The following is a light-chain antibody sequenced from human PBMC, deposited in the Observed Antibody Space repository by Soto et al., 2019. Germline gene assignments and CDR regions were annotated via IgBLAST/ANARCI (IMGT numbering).Light chain of an antibody. CDR1: QSVSSSY. Sequence: EIVLTQSPGTLSLSPGERATLSCRASQSVSSSYLAWYQQKPGQAPRLLIYGASSRATGIPDRFSSSASGPDFTLTISRLEPEDFAVYYCQQYGSSPLTFGPATKVDI. CDR3: QQYGSSPLT. V-gene: IGKV3-20*01. CDR2: GAS. J-gene: IGKJ3*01.